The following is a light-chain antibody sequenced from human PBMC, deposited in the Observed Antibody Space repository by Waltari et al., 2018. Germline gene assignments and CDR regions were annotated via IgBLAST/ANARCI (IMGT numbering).Light chain of an antibody. J-gene: IGLJ3*02. CDR1: SSDIGTNY. CDR2: RNA. CDR3: STWDDSLSSPV. V-gene: IGLV1-47*01. Sequence: QSVLTQPPSASGTPGQRVTISCSGSSSDIGTNYVYWYRQVPGTAPRLIMYRNAQRPIGVPVRFSASKSGTSASLVISGLRSEDEAAYYCSTWDDSLSSPVFGGGTKLTVL.